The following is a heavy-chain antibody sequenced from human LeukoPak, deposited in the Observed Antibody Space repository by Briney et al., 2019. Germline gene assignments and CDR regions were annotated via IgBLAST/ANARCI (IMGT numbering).Heavy chain of an antibody. CDR2: INANTGST. CDR1: GYIFNTNG. D-gene: IGHD2-8*01. CDR3: ARDNGKTWFEP. V-gene: IGHV1-18*01. J-gene: IGHJ5*02. Sequence: ASVKVSCKGSGYIFNTNGINWVRQAPGQGLEWMGWINANTGSTNYAEKFQGRVTMTTDTSTSTAYMELTNLRSDDTAVYYCARDNGKTWFEPWGQGTLVTVAS.